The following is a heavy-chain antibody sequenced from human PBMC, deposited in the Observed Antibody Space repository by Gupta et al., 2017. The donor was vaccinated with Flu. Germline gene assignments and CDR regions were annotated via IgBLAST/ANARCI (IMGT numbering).Heavy chain of an antibody. CDR2: SKARDER. D-gene: IGHD1-7*01. V-gene: IGHV2-26*01. CDR1: ILAERG. Sequence: ILAERGVSWVRHTTRKAREWLELSKARDERAYSQSLKTRLAISKEASNSQVVLTIANMNPADTATYYCERSHWNYEHRDSWGHGTRVTVSS. J-gene: IGHJ3*01. CDR3: ERSHWNYEHRDS.